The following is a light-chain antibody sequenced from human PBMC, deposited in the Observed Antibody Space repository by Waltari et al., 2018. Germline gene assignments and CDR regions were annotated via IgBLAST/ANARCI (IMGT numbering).Light chain of an antibody. CDR2: DVT. CDR1: SNDVHYNS. CDR3: SSYTSSNTVV. Sequence: QSALTQPASVSGSPGQSITIFCTGTSNDVHYNSFSWYQQHPDKAPNLMIYDVTKLPSGVSKRFSGSKSGNTASLTISGLQAEDEADYHCSSYTSSNTVVFGGGTKLTVL. J-gene: IGLJ3*02. V-gene: IGLV2-14*01.